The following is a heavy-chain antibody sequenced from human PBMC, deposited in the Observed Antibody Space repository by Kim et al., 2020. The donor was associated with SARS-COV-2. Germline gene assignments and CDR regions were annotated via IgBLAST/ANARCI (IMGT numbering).Heavy chain of an antibody. V-gene: IGHV3-23*01. D-gene: IGHD2-15*01. Sequence: YADSVKGRFTISRDNSKNTLYLQMNSLRAEDTAVYYCAKERQVVPSRSDYWGQGTLVTVSS. J-gene: IGHJ4*02. CDR3: AKERQVVPSRSDY.